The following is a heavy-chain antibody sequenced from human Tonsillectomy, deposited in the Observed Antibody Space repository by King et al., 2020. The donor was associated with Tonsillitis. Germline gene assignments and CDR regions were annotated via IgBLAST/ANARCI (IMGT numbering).Heavy chain of an antibody. CDR1: GYSFGTYW. J-gene: IGHJ3*01. V-gene: IGHV5-51*03. Sequence: QLVQSGAEVKKPGESLKISCQGSGYSFGTYWIGWVRQTPGKGLEWMGIIFPGDSYTRYRPSFQDQVTISADQSISTAYLQWTSLKASDTAIYYCARRMMWDLPLNNDVFDLWGQGTMVVVSP. CDR3: ARRMMWDLPLNNDVFDL. D-gene: IGHD1-26*01. CDR2: IFPGDSYT.